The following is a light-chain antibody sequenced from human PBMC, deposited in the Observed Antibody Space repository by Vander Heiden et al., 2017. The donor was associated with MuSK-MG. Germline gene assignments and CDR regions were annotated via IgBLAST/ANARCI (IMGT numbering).Light chain of an antibody. V-gene: IGLV8-61*01. CDR3: ELYMGSGIVV. CDR1: SGSVSTSYY. J-gene: IGLJ2*01. Sequence: HTVVTQAPSFSVSPGGTVTLTCGLSSGSVSTSYYPSWYQQTPGQAPRTLIYSTNTRSSGVPDRFSGSILGNKAALAITGAQADDESDYYCELYMGSGIVVFGGGTKLTVL. CDR2: STN.